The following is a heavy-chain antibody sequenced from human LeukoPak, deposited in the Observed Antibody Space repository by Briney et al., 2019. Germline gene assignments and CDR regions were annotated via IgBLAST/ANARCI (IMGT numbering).Heavy chain of an antibody. CDR2: ISSSSGTI. V-gene: IGHV3-48*04. CDR3: AKSSGDSYFDY. Sequence: GESLRLSCAASGFTFSSSSMNWVRQAPGKGLEWVSYISSSSGTIYYADSGKGRFTISRDNAKNSLYLQMNSLRAEDTAFYYCAKSSGDSYFDYWGQGALVTVSS. J-gene: IGHJ4*02. CDR1: GFTFSSSS. D-gene: IGHD3-10*01.